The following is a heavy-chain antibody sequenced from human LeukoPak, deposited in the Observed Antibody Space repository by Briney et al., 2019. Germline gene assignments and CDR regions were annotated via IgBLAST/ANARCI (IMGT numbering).Heavy chain of an antibody. Sequence: ASVKVSCKASGYTLTSYAMHWVRQAPGQRLEWMGWINAGNGNTKYSQKFQGRVTITRDTSASTAYMELSSLRSEDTAVYYCARGYGDYAAYYYGMDVWGKGTTVTVSS. CDR2: INAGNGNT. CDR1: GYTLTSYA. CDR3: ARGYGDYAAYYYGMDV. V-gene: IGHV1-3*01. D-gene: IGHD4-17*01. J-gene: IGHJ6*04.